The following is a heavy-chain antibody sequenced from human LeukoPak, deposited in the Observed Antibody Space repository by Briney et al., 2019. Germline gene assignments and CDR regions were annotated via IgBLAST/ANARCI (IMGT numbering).Heavy chain of an antibody. CDR2: ISSSSSYI. Sequence: GGSLRLSCAASGFTFSSYSMNWVRQAPGKGLEWVSSISSSSSYIYYADSVKGRFTISRDNAKNSLYLQMNSLRAEDTAVYYCARDGVSSGSSYFDYWGQGTLVTVSS. J-gene: IGHJ4*02. V-gene: IGHV3-21*01. CDR1: GFTFSSYS. CDR3: ARDGVSSGSSYFDY. D-gene: IGHD6-19*01.